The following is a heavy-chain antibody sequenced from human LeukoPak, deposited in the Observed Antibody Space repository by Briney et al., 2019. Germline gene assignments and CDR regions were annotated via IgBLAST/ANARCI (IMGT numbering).Heavy chain of an antibody. Sequence: PGGSLRLSCAASGFTFSSYAMSWVRQAPGKGLEWVSHITASGTAMFYADSMKGRFTISRDNAKNSLYLQMNSLRDEDTAVYYCASSGSYRFDYWGQGTLVTVSS. CDR2: ITASGTAM. J-gene: IGHJ4*02. CDR3: ASSGSYRFDY. D-gene: IGHD1-26*01. CDR1: GFTFSSYA. V-gene: IGHV3-48*02.